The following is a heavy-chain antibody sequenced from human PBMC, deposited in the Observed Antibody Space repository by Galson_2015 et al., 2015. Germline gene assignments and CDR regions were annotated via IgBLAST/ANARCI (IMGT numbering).Heavy chain of an antibody. Sequence: SLRLSCAASGFTFKNYFMAWVRQAPGKGLEWVANMDQDGHEKNYGHSVTGRFTISRDTARNSLYLQMDSLEVEDTAVYYCGTYLTNTAVDPWGQGALVTVSS. V-gene: IGHV3-7*03. CDR2: MDQDGHEK. D-gene: IGHD2-8*01. CDR3: GTYLTNTAVDP. J-gene: IGHJ5*02. CDR1: GFTFKNYF.